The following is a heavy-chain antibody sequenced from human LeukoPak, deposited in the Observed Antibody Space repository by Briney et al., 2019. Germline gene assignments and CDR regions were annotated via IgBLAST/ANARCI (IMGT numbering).Heavy chain of an antibody. CDR1: GGSISSYY. J-gene: IGHJ5*02. CDR3: ARGRLLLWFGEENWFDP. D-gene: IGHD3-10*01. Sequence: SETLSLTCTVSGGSISSYYWSWIRQPPGKGLEWIGEINHSGSTNYNPSLKSRVTISVDTSKNQFSLKLSSVTAADTAVYYCARGRLLLWFGEENWFDPWGQGTLVTVSS. V-gene: IGHV4-34*01. CDR2: INHSGST.